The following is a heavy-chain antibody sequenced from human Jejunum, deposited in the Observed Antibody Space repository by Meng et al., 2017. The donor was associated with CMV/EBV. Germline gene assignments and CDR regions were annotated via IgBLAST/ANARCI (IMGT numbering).Heavy chain of an antibody. V-gene: IGHV4-4*07. CDR1: AGSISGYY. CDR3: ARESGSYYWFDP. Sequence: VLLPASVPGLVKSSWTLSLTCFVSAGSISGYYWSWIRQPAGKGLEWIGRIYTSGSTHYNPSLKSRLTMSVDLSNNQISLKLRSVTAADTAVYYCARESGSYYWFDPWGQGTLVTVSS. J-gene: IGHJ5*02. CDR2: IYTSGST. D-gene: IGHD1-26*01.